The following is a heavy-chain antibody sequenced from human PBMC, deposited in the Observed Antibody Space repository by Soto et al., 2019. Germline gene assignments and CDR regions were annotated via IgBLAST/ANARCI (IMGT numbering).Heavy chain of an antibody. CDR3: ARALYSSFPRYYYYGMDV. CDR2: IYYSGST. Sequence: PSETLSLTCAVSGGSISSGGYSWRWIRQPPGKGLEWIGYIYYSGSTYYNPSLKSRVTISVDTSKNQFSLKLSSVTAADTAVYYCARALYSSFPRYYYYGMDVWGQGTTVTVSS. J-gene: IGHJ6*02. V-gene: IGHV4-30-4*01. CDR1: GGSISSGGYS. D-gene: IGHD4-4*01.